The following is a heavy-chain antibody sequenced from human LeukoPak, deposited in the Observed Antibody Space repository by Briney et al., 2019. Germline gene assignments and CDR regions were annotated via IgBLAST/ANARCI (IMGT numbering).Heavy chain of an antibody. J-gene: IGHJ4*02. Sequence: GGSLRLSCAASGFTFSSYWMSWVRQAPGKGLEWVANIKQDGSEKYYVDSVKGRFTISRDNAKNSLYLQMNSLRAEDTAVYYCARDIYDSPSSGYLLAEIFDYWGQGTLVTVSS. CDR2: IKQDGSEK. CDR1: GFTFSSYW. V-gene: IGHV3-7*01. D-gene: IGHD3-22*01. CDR3: ARDIYDSPSSGYLLAEIFDY.